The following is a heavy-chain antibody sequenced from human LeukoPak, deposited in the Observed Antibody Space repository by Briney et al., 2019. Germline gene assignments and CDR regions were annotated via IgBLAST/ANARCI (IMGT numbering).Heavy chain of an antibody. V-gene: IGHV3-7*01. CDR3: VSCGTTTCIIRFDH. D-gene: IGHD2-2*01. J-gene: IGHJ4*02. Sequence: SGGSLRLSCAASGFTFSRYWMNWVRQAPGKGLERVASIKEDGSEKSYVDSVKGRFTISRDNAKNSLYLQMNSLRAEDTAIYYCVSCGTTTCIIRFDHWGQGTLVTVSS. CDR2: IKEDGSEK. CDR1: GFTFSRYW.